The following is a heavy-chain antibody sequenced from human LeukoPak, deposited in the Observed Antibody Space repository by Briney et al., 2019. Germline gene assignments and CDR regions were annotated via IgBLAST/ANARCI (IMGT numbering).Heavy chain of an antibody. J-gene: IGHJ5*02. D-gene: IGHD3-10*01. CDR1: GYTFTSYD. V-gene: IGHV1-8*03. CDR3: ARAPRITMVRGVIYWFDP. CDR2: MNPNSGNT. Sequence: ASVKVSCKASGYTFTSYDINWVRQAAGQGLEWMGWMNPNSGNTGYAQKFQGRVTITRNTSISTAYMEPSSLRSEDTAVYYCARAPRITMVRGVIYWFDPWGQGTLVTVSS.